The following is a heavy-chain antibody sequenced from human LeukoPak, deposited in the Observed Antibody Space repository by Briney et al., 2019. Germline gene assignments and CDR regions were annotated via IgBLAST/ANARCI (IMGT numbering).Heavy chain of an antibody. Sequence: PGRSLRPSCAASGFTFDDYAMHWVRQAPGKGLEWVSGISWNSGSIGYADSVKGRFTISRDNAKNSLYLQMNSLRAEDTALYYCAKDCGYSSSWYPGGYGMDVWGQGTTVTVSS. J-gene: IGHJ6*02. CDR1: GFTFDDYA. CDR2: ISWNSGSI. V-gene: IGHV3-9*01. CDR3: AKDCGYSSSWYPGGYGMDV. D-gene: IGHD6-13*01.